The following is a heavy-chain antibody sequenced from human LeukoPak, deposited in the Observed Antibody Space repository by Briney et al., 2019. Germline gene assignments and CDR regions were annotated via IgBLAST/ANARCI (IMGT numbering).Heavy chain of an antibody. Sequence: GGSLRLSCAASGLTFSNYGMMWVRQARGKGLVWVSYINNDGRSATYADSVKGRFTISRDNAKNTLYLQMNSLKAEDSAMYYCARNYNGMSNWGQGTLVIVSS. D-gene: IGHD1-26*01. V-gene: IGHV3-74*01. CDR3: ARNYNGMSN. CDR2: INNDGRSA. CDR1: GLTFSNYG. J-gene: IGHJ4*02.